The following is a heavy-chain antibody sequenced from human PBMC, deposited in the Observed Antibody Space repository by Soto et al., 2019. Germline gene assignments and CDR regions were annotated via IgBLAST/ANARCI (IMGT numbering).Heavy chain of an antibody. J-gene: IGHJ4*02. D-gene: IGHD3-22*01. CDR2: ISSSGSTI. CDR3: ARDGDYYDSSGYPSNFDY. CDR1: GFTFSYYY. Sequence: PGGSLRLSCAASGFTFSYYYMSWIRQSPGKGLEWVSYISSSGSTIYYADSVKGRFTISRDNAKNSLYLQMNSLRAEDTAVYYCARDGDYYDSSGYPSNFDYWGQGTLVTVSS. V-gene: IGHV3-11*01.